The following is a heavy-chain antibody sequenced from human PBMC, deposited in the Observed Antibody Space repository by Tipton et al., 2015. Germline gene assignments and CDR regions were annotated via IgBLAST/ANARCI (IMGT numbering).Heavy chain of an antibody. V-gene: IGHV4-61*01. CDR2: IYYRGST. CDR3: ARIRGRYVMDY. Sequence: TLSLTCTVSGGSLSSGSYYWSWIRQPPGKGLEWIGYIYYRGSTHYNPSLKRRVTISLDTSKNQFFLNLSSVTAADTAVYYCARIRGRYVMDYWGQGTLVTVSS. J-gene: IGHJ4*02. D-gene: IGHD3-16*01. CDR1: GGSLSSGSYY.